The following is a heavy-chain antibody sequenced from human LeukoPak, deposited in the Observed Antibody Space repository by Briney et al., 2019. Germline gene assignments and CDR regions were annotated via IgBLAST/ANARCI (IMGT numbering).Heavy chain of an antibody. CDR2: INSDGSST. Sequence: GGSLRLSCAASGFTFSSYWMHWVRQAPGKGLVWVSRINSDGSSTSYADSVQGRFTISRDNAKNTLYLQMNSLRAEDTAVYYCARAANYDYVWGSYRPYNWFDPWGQGTLVTVSS. D-gene: IGHD3-16*02. CDR3: ARAANYDYVWGSYRPYNWFDP. J-gene: IGHJ5*02. V-gene: IGHV3-74*01. CDR1: GFTFSSYW.